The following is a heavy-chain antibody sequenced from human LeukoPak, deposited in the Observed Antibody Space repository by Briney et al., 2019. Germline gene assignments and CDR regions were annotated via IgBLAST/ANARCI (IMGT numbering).Heavy chain of an antibody. CDR3: AREVFCGGDCPSPLDY. V-gene: IGHV3-48*04. CDR2: TTPSSSTI. Sequence: GGPLRLSCAASGFTFSDYSMNWVRQAPGKGLEWVSYTTPSSSTIYYADSVKGRFTISRDNAKNSLHLQMSSLRAEDTAVYFCAREVFCGGDCPSPLDYWGQGTLVTVSS. CDR1: GFTFSDYS. D-gene: IGHD2-21*02. J-gene: IGHJ4*02.